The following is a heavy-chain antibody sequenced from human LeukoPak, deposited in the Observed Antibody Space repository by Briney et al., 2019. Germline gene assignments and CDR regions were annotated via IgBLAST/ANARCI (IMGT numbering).Heavy chain of an antibody. CDR1: GFTFSSYE. CDR3: AREGVDYGDLY. D-gene: IGHD4-17*01. J-gene: IGHJ4*02. CDR2: ISSSGSTI. V-gene: IGHV3-48*03. Sequence: GGSLRLSCAASGFTFSSYEMNWVRQALGKGLEWVSYISSSGSTIYYADSVKGRFTISRDNAKNSLYLQMNSLRAEDTAVYYCAREGVDYGDLYWGQGTLVTVSS.